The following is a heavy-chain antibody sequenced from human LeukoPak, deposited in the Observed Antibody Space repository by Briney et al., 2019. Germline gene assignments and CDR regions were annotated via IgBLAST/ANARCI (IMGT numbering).Heavy chain of an antibody. CDR1: TGSMNTFF. CDR2: VSGSGTA. D-gene: IGHD1-1*01. J-gene: IGHJ4*02. V-gene: IGHV4-4*07. CDR3: ARGNELTKTSGHYSFDY. Sequence: SETLSLTCTVSTGSMNTFFWTWVRQPAGEGLEWIGRVSGSGTAYHNPSLGSRVSISLDTSNNQLFLKVISVTAADTAVYYCARGNELTKTSGHYSFDYWSQGVLVSVSS.